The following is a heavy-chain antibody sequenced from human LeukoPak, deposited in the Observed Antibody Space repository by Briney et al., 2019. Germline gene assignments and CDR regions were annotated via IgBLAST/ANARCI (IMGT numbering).Heavy chain of an antibody. CDR3: AKAPVTSCRGAFCYPFDY. D-gene: IGHD2-15*01. CDR1: GFTFSRYS. J-gene: IGHJ4*02. CDR2: ISISSNYI. V-gene: IGHV3-21*04. Sequence: PGGSLRLSCAASGFTFSRYSMNWVRQAPGKGLEWVSSISISSNYIYYADSVKGRFTISRDNAKNSLYLQMNSLRAEDAAVYYCAKAPVTSCRGAFCYPFDYWGQGTLVTVSS.